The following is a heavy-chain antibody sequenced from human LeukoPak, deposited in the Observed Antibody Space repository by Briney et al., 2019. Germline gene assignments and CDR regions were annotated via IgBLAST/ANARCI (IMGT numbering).Heavy chain of an antibody. CDR2: IYYSGST. J-gene: IGHJ4*02. D-gene: IGHD5-12*01. V-gene: IGHV4-31*11. CDR1: GGSISSGGYY. CDR3: ARFTQYSGYDYFDY. Sequence: SQTLSLTCAVSGGSISSGGYYWSWIRQHPGKGLEWIGYIYYSGSTYYNPSLKSRVTISVDTSKNQFSLKLSSVTAADTAVYYCARFTQYSGYDYFDYWGQGTLVTVSS.